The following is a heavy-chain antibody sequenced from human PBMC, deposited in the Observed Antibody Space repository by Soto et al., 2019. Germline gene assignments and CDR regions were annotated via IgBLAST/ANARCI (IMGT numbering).Heavy chain of an antibody. CDR2: IYYSGST. V-gene: IGHV4-59*01. CDR1: GGSISSYY. D-gene: IGHD1-26*01. Sequence: QVQLQESGPGLVKPSETLSLTCTVSGGSISSYYWSWIRQPPGKGLEWIGYIYYSGSTNYNPSLKRRVPMSVAPSTNQFSLTLSSVTAADTAVYYCAREGSGSSEDAFDIWGQGTMVTVSS. J-gene: IGHJ3*02. CDR3: AREGSGSSEDAFDI.